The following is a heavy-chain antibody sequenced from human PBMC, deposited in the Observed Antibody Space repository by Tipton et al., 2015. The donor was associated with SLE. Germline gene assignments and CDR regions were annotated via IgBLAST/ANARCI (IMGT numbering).Heavy chain of an antibody. CDR3: ARERIPNTGGGENAFDL. Sequence: SLRLSCAASGFKFRDFYVSWIRQTSGKGLEWLCYITSGGGYVRYCAESVRGRFTISRDNVNDLVYLQMDNLTPEDAAVYYCARERIPNTGGGENAFDLWGQGTVVTVSS. CDR1: GFKFRDFY. J-gene: IGHJ3*01. CDR2: ITSGGGYV. V-gene: IGHV3-11*01. D-gene: IGHD2-8*02.